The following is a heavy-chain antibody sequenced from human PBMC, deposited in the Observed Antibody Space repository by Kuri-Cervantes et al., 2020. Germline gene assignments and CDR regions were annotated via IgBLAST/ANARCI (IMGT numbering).Heavy chain of an antibody. V-gene: IGHV3-30*03. Sequence: GESLKISCAASGFTFSSYGMHWVRQAPGKGLEWVAVISYDGSNKYYADSVKGRFTISRDNSKNTLYLQMNSLRAEDTAVYYCARSRADWYFDLWGRGTLVTVSS. CDR3: ARSRADWYFDL. CDR2: ISYDGSNK. CDR1: GFTFSSYG. J-gene: IGHJ2*01.